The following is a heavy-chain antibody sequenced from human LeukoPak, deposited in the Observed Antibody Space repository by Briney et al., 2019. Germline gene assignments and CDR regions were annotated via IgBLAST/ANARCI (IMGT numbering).Heavy chain of an antibody. Sequence: SETLSLTCTVSGGSISSSSYYWGWIRQPPGKGLEWIGSIYYSGSTYYNPSLKSRVTISVDTSKNQFSLKLSSVAAADTAVYYCARWGSSSYFDYWGQGTLVTVSS. CDR3: ARWGSSSYFDY. CDR1: GGSISSSSYY. J-gene: IGHJ4*02. CDR2: IYYSGST. V-gene: IGHV4-39*01. D-gene: IGHD6-6*01.